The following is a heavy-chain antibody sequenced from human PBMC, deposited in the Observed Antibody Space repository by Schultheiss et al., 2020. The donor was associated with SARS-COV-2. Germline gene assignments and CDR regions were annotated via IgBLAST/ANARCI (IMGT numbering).Heavy chain of an antibody. CDR2: ISSSSSYI. CDR1: GFTFSSYS. V-gene: IGHV3-21*01. CDR3: ARDGDYRGLEGAFDI. Sequence: GESLKISCAASGFTFSSYSMNWVRQAPGKGLEWVSSISSSSSYIYYADSVKGRFTISRDNAKNSLYLQMNSLRAEDTAVYYCARDGDYRGLEGAFDIWGQGTTVTVSS. D-gene: IGHD4-11*01. J-gene: IGHJ3*02.